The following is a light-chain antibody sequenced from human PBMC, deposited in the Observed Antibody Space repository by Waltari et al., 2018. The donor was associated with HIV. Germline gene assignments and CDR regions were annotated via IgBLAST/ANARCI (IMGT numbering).Light chain of an antibody. CDR2: DVS. J-gene: IGLJ1*01. V-gene: IGLV2-11*01. Sequence: QSALTQPPPVSGSPGQSVPISCTGTRSDVGYSNYVSWYQLHPGKAPTLIIFDVSQRPSGVPDRFSGSKSGSTASLTISGLQTEDEADYFCCAYAAAHISYVFGSGTKVAVL. CDR3: CAYAAAHISYV. CDR1: RSDVGYSNY.